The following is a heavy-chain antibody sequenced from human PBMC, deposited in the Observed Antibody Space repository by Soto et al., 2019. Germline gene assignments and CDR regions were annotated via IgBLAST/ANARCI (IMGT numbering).Heavy chain of an antibody. CDR1: GGSISSSNW. D-gene: IGHD6-19*01. V-gene: IGHV4-4*02. Sequence: QVQLQESGPGLVKPSGTLSLTCAVSGGSISSSNWWSWVRQPPGKGLEWIGEIYHSGSTNYNPSLKRPVTISVDKSTNQFSLRLGSVTAADTAGYYCARGAVAGTRGDYWGQGPLVAVSS. J-gene: IGHJ4*02. CDR2: IYHSGST. CDR3: ARGAVAGTRGDY.